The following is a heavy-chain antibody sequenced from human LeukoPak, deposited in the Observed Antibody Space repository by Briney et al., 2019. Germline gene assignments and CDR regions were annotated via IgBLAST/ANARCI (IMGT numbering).Heavy chain of an antibody. Sequence: SVKVSCKASGGTFSSYAISWVRQAPGQGLEWMGGIIPIFGAANYAQKFQGRVTITADESTSTAYMELRSLRSDDTAVYYCARAAIVVVVAATQNNWFDPWGQGTLVTVSS. CDR1: GGTFSSYA. V-gene: IGHV1-69*13. D-gene: IGHD2-15*01. J-gene: IGHJ5*02. CDR2: IIPIFGAA. CDR3: ARAAIVVVVAATQNNWFDP.